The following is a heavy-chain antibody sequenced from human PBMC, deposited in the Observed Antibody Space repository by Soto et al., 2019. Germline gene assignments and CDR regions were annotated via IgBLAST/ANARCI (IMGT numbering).Heavy chain of an antibody. Sequence: QVQLVESGGGVVQPGRSLRLSCAASGFTFSSYGMHWVRQAPGKGLEWVAGIWYDGRNKYYADSVKGRFTISRDNSKNSLYLQMNSLRAEDTAVYYCARDRALRGYSGYEYGSLDYWGQGTLVTVSS. J-gene: IGHJ4*02. CDR2: IWYDGRNK. V-gene: IGHV3-33*01. CDR1: GFTFSSYG. CDR3: ARDRALRGYSGYEYGSLDY. D-gene: IGHD5-12*01.